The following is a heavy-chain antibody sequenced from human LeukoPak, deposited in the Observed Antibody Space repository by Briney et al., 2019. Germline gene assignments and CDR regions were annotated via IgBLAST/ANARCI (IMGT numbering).Heavy chain of an antibody. CDR1: GGPISTHY. V-gene: IGHV4-59*11. CDR2: NDYSGST. D-gene: IGHD3-10*01. CDR3: ARGATFRGTYYMDV. J-gene: IGHJ6*03. Sequence: PSATLSLTCIVSGGPISTHYWSWSRQPPGKGLEWIGYNDYSGSTNYNPSLKSRVTISVDTSKNQFSLKLNSVTAADTAVYYCARGATFRGTYYMDVWGKGTTVTVSS.